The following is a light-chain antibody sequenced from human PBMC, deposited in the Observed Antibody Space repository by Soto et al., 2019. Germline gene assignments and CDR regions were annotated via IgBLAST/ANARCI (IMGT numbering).Light chain of an antibody. CDR2: VAS. V-gene: IGKV1D-16*01. CDR1: QGISSW. CDR3: QQYHTFPPT. Sequence: DVQMTQSPSSLSASVGDRVTITCRASQGISSWLVWYQQKPEKAPKSLIYVASRLQSGVPSRFSGSGSETDFTLTISNLQPEDSATYYCQQYHTFPPTFGGGTKVEI. J-gene: IGKJ4*01.